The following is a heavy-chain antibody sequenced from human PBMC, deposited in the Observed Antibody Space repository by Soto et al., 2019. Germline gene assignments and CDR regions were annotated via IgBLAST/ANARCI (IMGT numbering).Heavy chain of an antibody. J-gene: IGHJ6*02. CDR3: AKRQNMVRGVIHYGLDV. V-gene: IGHV3-23*01. CDR1: GFTFSSYA. D-gene: IGHD3-10*01. Sequence: GGSLRLSCAASGFTFSSYAMSWVRQAPGKGLEWVSAISGSGGSAYYADSVKGRFTISRDYSKNTLYLQMNSLRVEDTAVYYCAKRQNMVRGVIHYGLDVWGQGTTVTVSS. CDR2: ISGSGGSA.